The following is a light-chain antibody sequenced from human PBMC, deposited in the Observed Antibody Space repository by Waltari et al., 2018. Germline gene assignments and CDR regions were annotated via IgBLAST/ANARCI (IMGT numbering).Light chain of an antibody. CDR2: EVS. CDR3: TSFTRTSIWV. V-gene: IGLV2-14*01. J-gene: IGLJ3*02. Sequence: QSALTQPASVSGSPGQSITISCTGTSSDVGLYNYVSWYQQHPGKAPKLMIYEVSKRPSGGSNRLSGSKSGNTASLTISGLQAEDEADYYCTSFTRTSIWVFGGGTKLTVL. CDR1: SSDVGLYNY.